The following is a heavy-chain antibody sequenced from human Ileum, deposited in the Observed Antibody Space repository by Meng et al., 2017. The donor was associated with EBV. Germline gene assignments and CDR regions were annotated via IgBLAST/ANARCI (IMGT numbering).Heavy chain of an antibody. Sequence: QVQLTQWGAGLLKPSETLSLTGAVNGGSLSGAHWNWIRQPPGKGLEWIGEIIHGGSPSYNPSLKSRVTISIDTSKNQLSLMLSSVTAADTAVYYCARRPTGIDYWGQGTLVTVSS. D-gene: IGHD2-8*02. CDR1: GGSLSGAH. CDR3: ARRPTGIDY. CDR2: IIHGGSP. J-gene: IGHJ4*02. V-gene: IGHV4-34*12.